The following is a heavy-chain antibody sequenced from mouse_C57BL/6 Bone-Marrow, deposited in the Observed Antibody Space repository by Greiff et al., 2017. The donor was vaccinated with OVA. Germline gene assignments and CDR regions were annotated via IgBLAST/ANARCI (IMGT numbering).Heavy chain of an antibody. Sequence: DVQLQESGPGLVKPSQSLSLTCSVTGYSITSGYYWNWIRQFPGNKLEWMGYISYDGSNNYNPSLKNRISITRDTSKNQFFLKLNSVTTEDTATYYCARRDAWFADWGKGTLVTVSA. D-gene: IGHD3-3*01. CDR2: ISYDGSN. V-gene: IGHV3-6*01. J-gene: IGHJ3*01. CDR3: ARRDAWFAD. CDR1: GYSITSGYY.